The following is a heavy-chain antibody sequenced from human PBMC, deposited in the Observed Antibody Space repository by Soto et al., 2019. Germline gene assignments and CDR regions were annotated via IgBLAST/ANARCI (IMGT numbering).Heavy chain of an antibody. D-gene: IGHD2-15*01. Sequence: SETLSLTFAVYGGSFSGYYWSWIRQPPGKGLEWIGEINHSGSTNYNPSLKSRVTISVDTSKNQFSLKLSSVTAADTAVYYCARGTVVVVAATGPGGYNWFDPGGQGTLVTVSS. CDR1: GGSFSGYY. CDR3: ARGTVVVVAATGPGGYNWFDP. V-gene: IGHV4-34*01. CDR2: INHSGST. J-gene: IGHJ5*02.